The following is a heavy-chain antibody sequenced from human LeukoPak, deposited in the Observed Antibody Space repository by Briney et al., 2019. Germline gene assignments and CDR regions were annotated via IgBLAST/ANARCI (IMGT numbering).Heavy chain of an antibody. V-gene: IGHV1-69*05. J-gene: IGHJ3*02. D-gene: IGHD2-2*01. CDR2: IIPIFGTA. Sequence: SVKVSCKASGGTFSSYAISWVRQAPGQGLGWMGGIIPIFGTANYAQKFQGRVTITTDESTSTAYMELSSLRSEDTAVYYCAILPEEDIVVVPAARAYDAFDIWGQGTMVTVSS. CDR1: GGTFSSYA. CDR3: AILPEEDIVVVPAARAYDAFDI.